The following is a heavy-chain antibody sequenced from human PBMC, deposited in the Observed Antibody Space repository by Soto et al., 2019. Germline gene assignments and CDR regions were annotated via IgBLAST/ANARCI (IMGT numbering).Heavy chain of an antibody. CDR2: FDPEDGET. D-gene: IGHD3-16*01. V-gene: IGHV1-24*01. Sequence: ASVKVSCKVSGYTLTELSMHWVRQAPGKGLEWMGGFDPEDGETIYAQKFQGRVTMTEDTSTDTAYMELSSLRSEDTAGYYCATARTRGGALRLGKLAPTHPGRARGAQGPTVTVSS. CDR1: GYTLTELS. CDR3: ATARTRGGALRLGKLAPTHPGRAR. J-gene: IGHJ6*02.